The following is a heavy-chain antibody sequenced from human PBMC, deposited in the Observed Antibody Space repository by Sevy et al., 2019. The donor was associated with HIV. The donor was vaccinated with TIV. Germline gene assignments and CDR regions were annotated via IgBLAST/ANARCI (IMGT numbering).Heavy chain of an antibody. CDR3: ARSRCSGGSCYSGWFDP. D-gene: IGHD2-15*01. CDR2: IYHSGST. CDR1: GGSISSGGYS. Sequence: SETLSLTCAVSGGSISSGGYSWSWIRQPPGKGLEWIGYIYHSGSTYYNPSLKSRVTISVDRSKNQFSLKLSSVTAADTTVYYCARSRCSGGSCYSGWFDPWGQGTLVTVSS. V-gene: IGHV4-30-2*01. J-gene: IGHJ5*02.